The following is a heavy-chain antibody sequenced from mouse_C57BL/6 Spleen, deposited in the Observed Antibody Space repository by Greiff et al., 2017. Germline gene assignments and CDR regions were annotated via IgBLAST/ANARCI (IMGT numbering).Heavy chain of an antibody. Sequence: EVKLVESGEGLVKPGGSLKLSCAASGFTFSSYAMSWVRQTPEKRLEWVAYISSGGDYIYYADTVKGRFTIARDNARNTLYLQMSSLKSEDTAMYYCTRDGIYDGYYDYWGQGTSVTVSS. J-gene: IGHJ4*01. CDR1: GFTFSSYA. V-gene: IGHV5-9-1*02. D-gene: IGHD2-3*01. CDR2: ISSGGDYI. CDR3: TRDGIYDGYYDY.